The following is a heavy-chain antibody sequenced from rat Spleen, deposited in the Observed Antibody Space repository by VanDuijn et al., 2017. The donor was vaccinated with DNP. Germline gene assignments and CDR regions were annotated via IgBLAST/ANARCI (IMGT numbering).Heavy chain of an antibody. CDR1: GYSLTSTY. V-gene: IGHV3-1*01. Sequence: EVQLQESGPGLVKPSQSLSLTCSVTGYSLTSTYWGWIRKFPGNKMEWIGHISYSGSTSYNPSLKSRISITRDTSKNQFFLHLNSVTTEDTATYYCARYYGYNYYAMDAWGQGTSVTVSS. J-gene: IGHJ4*01. CDR3: ARYYGYNYYAMDA. CDR2: ISYSGST. D-gene: IGHD1-9*01.